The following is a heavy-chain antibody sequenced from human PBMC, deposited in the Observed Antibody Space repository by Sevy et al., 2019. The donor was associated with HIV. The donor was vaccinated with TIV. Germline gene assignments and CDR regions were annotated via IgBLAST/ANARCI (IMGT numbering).Heavy chain of an antibody. J-gene: IGHJ4*02. Sequence: GGSRKPSGAASGSTSITYNRSWFRQAPGKGRGGVHYISSSGSTIYYADSVKGRFTIPRDNAKNSLYLQMNSLRAEDTAVYYCARDGGGIAAAASFFDYWGQGTLVTVSS. CDR3: ARDGGGIAAAASFFDY. CDR1: GSTSITYN. CDR2: ISSSGSTI. V-gene: IGHV3-11*01. D-gene: IGHD6-13*01.